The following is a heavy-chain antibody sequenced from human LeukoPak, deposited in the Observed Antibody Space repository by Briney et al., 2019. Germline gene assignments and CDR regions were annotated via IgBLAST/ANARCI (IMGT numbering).Heavy chain of an antibody. J-gene: IGHJ6*03. Sequence: PSETLSLTCTVSAGSISSSDYYWGWLRQSPGKGLEWIGRISYSGNTYYNPSLKSRVTISVDTSKNHFSLRLSSVTAADTAVYYCARLTHSYYSDTSGYYPYYYMDVWGKGTRVTVSS. V-gene: IGHV4-39*02. D-gene: IGHD3-22*01. CDR3: ARLTHSYYSDTSGYYPYYYMDV. CDR1: AGSISSSDYY. CDR2: ISYSGNT.